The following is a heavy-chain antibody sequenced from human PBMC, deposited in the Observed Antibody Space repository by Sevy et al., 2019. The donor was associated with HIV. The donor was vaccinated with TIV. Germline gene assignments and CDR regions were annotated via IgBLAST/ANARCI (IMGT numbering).Heavy chain of an antibody. CDR1: GYTFTSYG. J-gene: IGHJ5*02. V-gene: IGHV1-18*01. Sequence: ASVKVSCKASGYTFTSYGISWVRQAPGQGLEWMGWISAYNGNTNYAQKPQGRVTMTTDTSTSTAYKELRSLRSDDTAVDYCAGVPYDYGWGGYRYTGRWFDPWGQGTLVTVSS. D-gene: IGHD3-16*02. CDR2: ISAYNGNT. CDR3: AGVPYDYGWGGYRYTGRWFDP.